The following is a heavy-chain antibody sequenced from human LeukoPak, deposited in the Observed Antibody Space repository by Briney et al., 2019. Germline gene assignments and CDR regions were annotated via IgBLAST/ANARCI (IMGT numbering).Heavy chain of an antibody. Sequence: ASVKVSCKASGYTFTDYVIHWLRQAPGQRLEWMGWISTGSANRKYSQKFQGRVTFTSDTSASIVYMDLSSLRSEDTAIYFCARHRGSYPVPSWGQGTLVTASS. CDR2: ISTGSANR. J-gene: IGHJ5*02. D-gene: IGHD1-26*01. V-gene: IGHV1-3*04. CDR1: GYTFTDYV. CDR3: ARHRGSYPVPS.